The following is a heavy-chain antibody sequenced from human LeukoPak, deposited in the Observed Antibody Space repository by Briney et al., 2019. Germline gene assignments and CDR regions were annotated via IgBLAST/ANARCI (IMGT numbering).Heavy chain of an antibody. CDR2: IYYSGST. J-gene: IGHJ4*02. D-gene: IGHD6-19*01. Sequence: SETLSLTCTVSGGSISSYYWSWIRQPPGKGLQWIGYIYYSGSTNYNPSLKSRVTISVDTSKNQFSLKLSSVTAADTAVYYCARVYSSGWPDYFDYWGQGTLVTVSS. CDR3: ARVYSSGWPDYFDY. V-gene: IGHV4-59*01. CDR1: GGSISSYY.